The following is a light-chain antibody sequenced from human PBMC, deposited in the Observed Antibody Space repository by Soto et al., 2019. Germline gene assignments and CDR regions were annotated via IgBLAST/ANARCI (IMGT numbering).Light chain of an antibody. J-gene: IGKJ4*01. CDR3: QQLNTFLPT. Sequence: DIQMTQSPSTLSASVGDSVTISCRASQNINTWLAWYHQKPGMAPKLLIADADTLESGVPSRFSGSGSGTDFTLTISSLQPEDSATDYCQQLNTFLPTFGGGTKVDI. V-gene: IGKV1-5*01. CDR2: DAD. CDR1: QNINTW.